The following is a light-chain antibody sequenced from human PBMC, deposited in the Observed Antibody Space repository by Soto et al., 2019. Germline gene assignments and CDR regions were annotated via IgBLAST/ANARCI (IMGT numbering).Light chain of an antibody. V-gene: IGKV3-15*01. CDR1: QSLSSN. CDR3: HQYNSWLPGT. J-gene: IGKJ2*01. CDR2: DAS. Sequence: EIVLTQSPGTLSLSPGERATLSCSASQSLSSNYLAWYQQKPGQAPRLLISDASTRATGIPARFSGSGSGTEFTLTISSLQSEDFALYYCHQYNSWLPGTFGQGTKVDIK.